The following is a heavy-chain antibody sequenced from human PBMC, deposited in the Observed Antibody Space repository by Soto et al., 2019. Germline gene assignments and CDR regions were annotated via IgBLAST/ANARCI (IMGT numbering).Heavy chain of an antibody. CDR1: GFTFISYS. V-gene: IGHV3-21*01. D-gene: IGHD2-2*01. CDR2: ISSSSSYI. J-gene: IGHJ6*02. CDR3: ASLFPYCSSTSCYYYYGMDV. Sequence: WGSLRLSCAASGFTFISYSINFFGHAAWKRLEWVSSISSSSSYIYYADSVKGRFTISRDNAKNSLYLQMNSLRAEDTAVYYCASLFPYCSSTSCYYYYGMDVWGQGTTVTVSS.